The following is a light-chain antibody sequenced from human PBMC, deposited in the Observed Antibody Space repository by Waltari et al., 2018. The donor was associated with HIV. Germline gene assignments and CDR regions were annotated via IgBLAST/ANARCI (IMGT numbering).Light chain of an antibody. J-gene: IGLJ3*02. CDR1: SSNIGKNY. Sequence: QSVLPQPPSVSAAPGQKVTISCPGSSSNIGKNYVSWYQQPPGKAPKLLIYANNKRPSWIPDRFSGSKSGTSATLGITGLQTGDEADYYCGTWDSSLSAGVFGGGTKLTVL. CDR3: GTWDSSLSAGV. CDR2: ANN. V-gene: IGLV1-51*01.